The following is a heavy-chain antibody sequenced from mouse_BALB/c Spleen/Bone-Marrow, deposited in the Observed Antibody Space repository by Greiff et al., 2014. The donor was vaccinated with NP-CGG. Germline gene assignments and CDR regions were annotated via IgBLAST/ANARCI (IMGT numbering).Heavy chain of an antibody. CDR1: GFNIKDTY. CDR3: AMAVYYGTDY. Sequence: EVQLQQSGAELVKPGASVKLSCTASGFNIKDTYINWVKQRPEQGLEWIGRIDPANGNTKYDPKFQGKATITADTSSNTGNLQLSSLTSEDTAVYYCAMAVYYGTDYWGQGTTLTVSS. V-gene: IGHV14-3*02. D-gene: IGHD2-1*01. J-gene: IGHJ2*01. CDR2: IDPANGNT.